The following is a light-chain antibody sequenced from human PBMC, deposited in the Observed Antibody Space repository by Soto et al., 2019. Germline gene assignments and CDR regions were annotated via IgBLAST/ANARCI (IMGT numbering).Light chain of an antibody. V-gene: IGKV3-20*01. J-gene: IGKJ5*01. Sequence: EIVLTQSPGTLSLSPGERATLSGRSSQSVSSSYLAWYQQKPGQAPRLLIYGASSRATGIPDRFSGSGSGTDFTLTISRLEPEDFAVYYCQQSGSSPLITVGQVTRLEIK. CDR1: QSVSSSY. CDR3: QQSGSSPLIT. CDR2: GAS.